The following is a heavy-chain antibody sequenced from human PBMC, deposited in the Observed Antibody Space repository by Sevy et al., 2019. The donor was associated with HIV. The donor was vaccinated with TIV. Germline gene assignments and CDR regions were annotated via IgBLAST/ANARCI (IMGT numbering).Heavy chain of an antibody. CDR1: GFTFSSFA. D-gene: IGHD1-26*01. CDR3: AKALHSVYFGMDV. Sequence: GGSLRLSCAASGFTFSSFAMSWVRQAPGKGLEWVSVISDSGTSTYYADSVKGRFTISRDNSKNTLYLQMNSLRAEDTAVYYCAKALHSVYFGMDVWGQGTTVTVSS. V-gene: IGHV3-23*01. CDR2: ISDSGTST. J-gene: IGHJ6*02.